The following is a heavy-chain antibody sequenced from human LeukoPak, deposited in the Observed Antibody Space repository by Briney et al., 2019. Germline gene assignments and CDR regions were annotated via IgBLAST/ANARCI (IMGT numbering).Heavy chain of an antibody. CDR1: GGSISSTSYY. CDR3: ASPPPRYCSTTSCSYSYYMDV. Sequence: PSETLSLTCTVSGGSISSTSYYWGWIRQPPGKGLEWIGGIYYSGSTYYNPSLKSRLTISADTSKNQFSLRLSSVTAADTAVYYCASPPPRYCSTTSCSYSYYMDVWGKGTTVTVSS. J-gene: IGHJ6*03. CDR2: IYYSGST. V-gene: IGHV4-39*07. D-gene: IGHD2-2*01.